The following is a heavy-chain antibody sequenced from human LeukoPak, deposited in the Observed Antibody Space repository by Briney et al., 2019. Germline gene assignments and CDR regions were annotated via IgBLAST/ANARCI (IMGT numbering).Heavy chain of an antibody. Sequence: GGSLRLSCAASGFTLSGSGMHWVRQASGKGLEWVGLIRSEPKSYTTVYAASVQGRFTISRDDSKNTAYLQMNSLKAEDTAVYFCTRQDCSGSRCSYVDSWGQGTLVTVSS. J-gene: IGHJ4*02. CDR1: GFTLSGSG. V-gene: IGHV3-73*01. CDR2: IRSEPKSYTT. D-gene: IGHD2-15*01. CDR3: TRQDCSGSRCSYVDS.